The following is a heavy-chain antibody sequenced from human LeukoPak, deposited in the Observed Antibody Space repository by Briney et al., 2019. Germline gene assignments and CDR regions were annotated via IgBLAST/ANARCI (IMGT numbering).Heavy chain of an antibody. CDR1: GFTFSDYY. V-gene: IGHV3-11*04. CDR2: ISSSGSSI. J-gene: IGHJ6*03. Sequence: GGSLRLSCAASGFTFSDYYMTWIRQAPGKGLEWVSYISSSGSSIYYADSVKGRFTISRDNAKNSLYLQMNSLRAEDTAVYYCARDKNYYYYMDVWGKGTTVTVSS. CDR3: ARDKNYYYYMDV.